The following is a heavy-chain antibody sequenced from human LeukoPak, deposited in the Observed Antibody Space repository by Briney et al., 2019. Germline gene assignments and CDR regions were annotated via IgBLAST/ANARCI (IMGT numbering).Heavy chain of an antibody. CDR3: ARDHGDYVQYNWFDP. Sequence: ASVKVSCKASGYTFTGYHIHWVRQAPGQGLEWLGWINPNSGGTKYAQKFQGRVTMTRDTSIRTAYMELSGLRSDDTAVYYCARDHGDYVQYNWFDPWGQGTLVTVSS. J-gene: IGHJ5*02. D-gene: IGHD4-17*01. CDR1: GYTFTGYH. CDR2: INPNSGGT. V-gene: IGHV1-2*02.